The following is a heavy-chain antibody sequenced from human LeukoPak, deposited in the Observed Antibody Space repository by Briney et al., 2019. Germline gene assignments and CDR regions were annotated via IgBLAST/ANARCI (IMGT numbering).Heavy chain of an antibody. Sequence: PGGSLGLSCAASGFTFSSYSMNWVRQAPGKGLEWVSYISSSSSTIYYADSVKGRFTISRDNAKNSLYLQMNSLRGEDTAVYYCARGAGNVIGYWGQGTLVTVSS. D-gene: IGHD4-23*01. J-gene: IGHJ4*02. CDR3: ARGAGNVIGY. CDR2: ISSSSSTI. CDR1: GFTFSSYS. V-gene: IGHV3-48*01.